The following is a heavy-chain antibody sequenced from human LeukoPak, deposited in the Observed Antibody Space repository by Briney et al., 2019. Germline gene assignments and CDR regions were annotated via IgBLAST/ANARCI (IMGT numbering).Heavy chain of an antibody. CDR3: GRDGNFDY. CDR2: ISPDSSKT. CDR1: GYTFTDYY. D-gene: IGHD2-15*01. Sequence: GASVKVSCKASGYTFTDYYMHWVRQAPGQGLEWMGCISPDSSKTNYAQKFQGRVTMTRDTSIRTVYLEVNRLRPDDTAVFYWGRDGNFDYWGQGTLVTVSS. J-gene: IGHJ4*02. V-gene: IGHV1-2*02.